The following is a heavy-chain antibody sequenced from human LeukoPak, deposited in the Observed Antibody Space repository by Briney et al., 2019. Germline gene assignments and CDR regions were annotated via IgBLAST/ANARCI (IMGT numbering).Heavy chain of an antibody. CDR2: VDPEDGET. J-gene: IGHJ3*02. CDR1: GYTFTDYY. Sequence: ASVKISCKASGYTFTDYYMHWVQQAPGKGLEWMGRVDPEDGETIYAEKFQGRVTITADTSTDTAYMELSSLRSDDTAVYYCARVSGYCGGGSCHPRGAFDIWGQGTMVTVSS. D-gene: IGHD2-15*01. CDR3: ARVSGYCGGGSCHPRGAFDI. V-gene: IGHV1-69-2*01.